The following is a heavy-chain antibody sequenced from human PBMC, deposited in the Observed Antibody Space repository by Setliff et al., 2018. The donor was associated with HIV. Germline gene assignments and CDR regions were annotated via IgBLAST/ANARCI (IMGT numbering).Heavy chain of an antibody. CDR1: GYSFTSYY. Sequence: ASVKVSCKASGYSFTSYYVHWVRQAPGQGLEWMGIINPSGGTTSYAQKFQGRVTMTRDTSTSTIYMELSSLRSEDTAVYYCARDWEARADYYDTSGQAQYFQHWGQGTLVTVSS. V-gene: IGHV1-46*01. CDR3: ARDWEARADYYDTSGQAQYFQH. CDR2: INPSGGTT. J-gene: IGHJ1*01. D-gene: IGHD3-22*01.